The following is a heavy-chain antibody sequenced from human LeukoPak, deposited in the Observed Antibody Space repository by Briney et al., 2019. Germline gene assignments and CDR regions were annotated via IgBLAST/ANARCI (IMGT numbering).Heavy chain of an antibody. D-gene: IGHD6-13*01. V-gene: IGHV4-59*12. Sequence: SETLSLTCTVSGGSISSYYWSWIRQPPGKGLEWIGYIYYSGSTNYNPSLKSRVTISVDTSKNQFSLKLSSVTAADTAVYYCARLEIAAAGNHWFDPWGQGTLVTVSS. CDR1: GGSISSYY. CDR3: ARLEIAAAGNHWFDP. CDR2: IYYSGST. J-gene: IGHJ5*02.